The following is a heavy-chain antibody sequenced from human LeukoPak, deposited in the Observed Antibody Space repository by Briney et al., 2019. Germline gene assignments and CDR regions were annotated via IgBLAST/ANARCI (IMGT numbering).Heavy chain of an antibody. CDR2: IYSGGST. D-gene: IGHD5-18*01. Sequence: GGSLRLSCAASGFTVSSNYMSWVRQAPGKGLEWVSVIYSGGSTYYADSVKGRFTISRDNSKNTLYLQMNSLRAEDTAVYYCARDVSYGYNDAFDIWGQGTMVTVSS. V-gene: IGHV3-66*01. J-gene: IGHJ3*02. CDR3: ARDVSYGYNDAFDI. CDR1: GFTVSSNY.